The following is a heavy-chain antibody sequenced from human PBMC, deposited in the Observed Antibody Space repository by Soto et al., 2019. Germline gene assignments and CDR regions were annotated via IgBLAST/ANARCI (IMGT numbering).Heavy chain of an antibody. CDR2: INHSGST. V-gene: IGHV4-34*01. J-gene: IGHJ3*02. Sequence: SETLSLTCAVYGGSFSGYYWSWIRQPPGKGLEWIGEINHSGSTNYNPSLKSRVTISVDTSKNQFSLKLSSVTAADTAVYYCARIAGIVGATDAFDIWGQGTMVTVSS. CDR3: ARIAGIVGATDAFDI. D-gene: IGHD1-26*01. CDR1: GGSFSGYY.